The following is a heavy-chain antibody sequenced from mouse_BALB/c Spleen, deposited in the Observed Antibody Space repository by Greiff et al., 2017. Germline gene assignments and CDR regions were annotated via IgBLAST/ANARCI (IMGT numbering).Heavy chain of an antibody. V-gene: IGHV1S81*02. D-gene: IGHD4-1*01. J-gene: IGHJ4*01. CDR2: INPSNGGT. CDR3: TRNWDRDYYAMDY. Sequence: QVQLKESGAELVKPGASVKLSCKASGYTFTSYYMYWVKQRPGQGLEWIGEINPSNGGTNFNEKFKSKATLTVDKSSSTAYMQLSSLTSEDSAVYYCTRNWDRDYYAMDYWGQGTSVTVSS. CDR1: GYTFTSYY.